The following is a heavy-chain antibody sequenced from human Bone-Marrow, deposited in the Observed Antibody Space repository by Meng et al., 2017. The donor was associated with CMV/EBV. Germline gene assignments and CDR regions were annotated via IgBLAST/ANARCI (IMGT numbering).Heavy chain of an antibody. CDR3: YGRGGGQYYYDSSGYYERSAMDV. V-gene: IGHV3-21*01. J-gene: IGHJ6*02. CDR2: ISSNSRYI. CDR1: GFTFSSYS. Sequence: GGSLRLSCAVSGFTFSSYSVNWVRQAPGKGLEWVSCISSNSRYIFYADSVKGQFTISRDNAKNALHMQMNSLSDEDTAVYYCYGRGGGQYYYDSSGYYERSAMDVWGQGTTVTVSS. D-gene: IGHD3-22*01.